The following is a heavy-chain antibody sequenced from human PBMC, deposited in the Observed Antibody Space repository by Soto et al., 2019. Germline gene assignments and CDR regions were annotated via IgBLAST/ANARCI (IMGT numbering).Heavy chain of an antibody. CDR3: ARVQQTSYYYYGMDV. CDR1: GGSISRSNW. J-gene: IGHJ6*02. CDR2: IYHSGST. Sequence: SETLCLTCTVSGGSISRSNWWSWVRQPPGKGLEWIGEIYHSGSTNYNPSLKSRVTISVDKSKNQFSLKLSSVTAADTAVYFCARVQQTSYYYYGMDVWGQGTTVSVSS. V-gene: IGHV4-4*02.